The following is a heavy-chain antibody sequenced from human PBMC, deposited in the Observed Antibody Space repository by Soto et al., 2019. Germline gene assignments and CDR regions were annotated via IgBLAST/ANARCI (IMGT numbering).Heavy chain of an antibody. CDR1: GYTFTSYA. CDR2: INAGNGNT. CDR3: ARDLGVGAASDY. Sequence: QVQLVQSGAEVKKPGASVKVSCKASGYTFTSYAMHWVRQAPGQRLEWMGWINAGNGNTKYSQTFQGRVTITRDTSASTAYMELSSLRSEDTAVSYCARDLGVGAASDYWGHGPLVTVAS. V-gene: IGHV1-3*01. D-gene: IGHD1-26*01. J-gene: IGHJ4*01.